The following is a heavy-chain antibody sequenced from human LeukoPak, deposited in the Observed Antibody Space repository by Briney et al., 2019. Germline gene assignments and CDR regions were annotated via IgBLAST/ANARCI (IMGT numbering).Heavy chain of an antibody. Sequence: SETLSLTCAVYGGSFSGYYWSWIRQPPGKGLEWIGEINHSGSTNYNPSLKSRVTISVDTSKNQFSLKLSSVTAADTAVYYCASPSRIAVAGSRFDYWGQGTLVTVSS. D-gene: IGHD6-19*01. V-gene: IGHV4-34*01. CDR3: ASPSRIAVAGSRFDY. J-gene: IGHJ4*02. CDR2: INHSGST. CDR1: GGSFSGYY.